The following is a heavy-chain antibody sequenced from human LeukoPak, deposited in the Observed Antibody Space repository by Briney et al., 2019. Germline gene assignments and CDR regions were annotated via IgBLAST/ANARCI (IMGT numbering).Heavy chain of an antibody. J-gene: IGHJ1*01. V-gene: IGHV4-39*07. CDR3: ARDGYSGSDAL. D-gene: IGHD5-12*01. CDR2: VYYSGST. Sequence: SETLSLTCTVSGGSISHSNYYWGWIRQPPGKGLEWIASVYYSGSTYYSPSLKSRVTISLDNSKNQFSLKLNSVTAADTAVYSCARDGYSGSDALWGQGTLVTVSS. CDR1: GGSISHSNYY.